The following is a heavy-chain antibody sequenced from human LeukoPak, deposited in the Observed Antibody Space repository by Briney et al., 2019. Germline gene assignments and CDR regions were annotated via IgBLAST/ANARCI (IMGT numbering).Heavy chain of an antibody. CDR2: IKSKTDGGAT. Sequence: GGSLRLSCAASGFTFSNAWMSWVRRASGKGLEWGGRIKSKTDGGATDYVASVQGRFTISRDDSKNTRYLQMNSLKTVDTAVYYCTTYYGSTAWIDYWGQGTLVTVSS. CDR1: GFTFSNAW. V-gene: IGHV3-15*01. D-gene: IGHD3-10*01. CDR3: TTYYGSTAWIDY. J-gene: IGHJ4*02.